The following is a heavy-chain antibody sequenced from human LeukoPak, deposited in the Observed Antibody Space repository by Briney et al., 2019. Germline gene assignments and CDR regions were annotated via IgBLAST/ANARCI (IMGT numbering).Heavy chain of an antibody. J-gene: IGHJ4*02. D-gene: IGHD2-15*01. CDR2: INGGGGST. CDR3: VKDGRRSPPC. V-gene: IGHV3-23*01. Sequence: PGGSLRPSCAASGFTFSNYVMSWVRQAPGKGPEWVSGINGGGGSTFYAESVTGRFTISRDNSKNTPFLQMNTLRAEDTAVYYCVKDGRRSPPCWGQGTLVTVSS. CDR1: GFTFSNYV.